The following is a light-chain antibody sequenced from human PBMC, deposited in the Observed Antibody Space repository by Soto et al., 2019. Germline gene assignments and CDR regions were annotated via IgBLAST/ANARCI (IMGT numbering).Light chain of an antibody. Sequence: EIVMTQSPATLSVSPGERATLSCRASQTVSSNLAWYQQKPGQAPRLLIYGASTRATCIPATFSGSGSGTEFSLTISSLQTEDFAVYYCQQYNYWPRTFGQGTKVEIK. V-gene: IGKV3-15*01. CDR1: QTVSSN. CDR2: GAS. J-gene: IGKJ1*01. CDR3: QQYNYWPRT.